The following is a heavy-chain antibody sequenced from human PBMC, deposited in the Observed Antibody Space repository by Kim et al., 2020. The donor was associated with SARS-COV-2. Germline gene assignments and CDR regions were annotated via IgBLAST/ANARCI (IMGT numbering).Heavy chain of an antibody. CDR2: FYYTGST. V-gene: IGHV4-39*01. CDR3: ARLSLMTYTSSWYVFDF. J-gene: IGHJ4*02. CDR1: GVSISSRSYY. D-gene: IGHD3-16*01. Sequence: SETLSLTCNVSGVSISSRSYYWAWIRQSPGKGLEWIGSFYYTGSTYYNPSLKSRLTISEDTSKNHFSLTLTSATPADTAVYFCARLSLMTYTSSWYVFDFCGQGMLVTVSS.